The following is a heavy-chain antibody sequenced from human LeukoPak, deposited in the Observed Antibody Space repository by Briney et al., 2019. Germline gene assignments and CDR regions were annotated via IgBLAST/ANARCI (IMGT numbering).Heavy chain of an antibody. CDR1: GGSISSYY. D-gene: IGHD1-26*01. J-gene: IGHJ4*02. CDR3: ARGPPPSGSYSRPFDY. V-gene: IGHV4-59*01. CDR2: IYYSGST. Sequence: SETLSLTCTVSGGSISSYYWSWIRQPPGKGLEWIGYIYYSGSTNYNPSLKSRVTISVDTSKNQFSLKLSSVTAADTAVYYCARGPPPSGSYSRPFDYWGQGTLVTVS.